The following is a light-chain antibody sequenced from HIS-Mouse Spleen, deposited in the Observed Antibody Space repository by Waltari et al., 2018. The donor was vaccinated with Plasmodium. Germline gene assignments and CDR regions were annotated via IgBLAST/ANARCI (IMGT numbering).Light chain of an antibody. Sequence: QSALTQPRSVSGSPGQSVTISCTGTSSSVGCYNSVSWYQQHPGKAPKLMIYDVSKRPSGVPDRFSGSKSGNTASLTISGLQAEDEADYYCCSYAGSYTYVFGTGTKVTVL. J-gene: IGLJ1*01. CDR3: CSYAGSYTYV. CDR1: SSSVGCYNS. V-gene: IGLV2-11*01. CDR2: DVS.